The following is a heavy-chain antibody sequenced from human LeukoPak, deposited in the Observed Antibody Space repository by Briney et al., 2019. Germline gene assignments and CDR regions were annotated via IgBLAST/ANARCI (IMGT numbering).Heavy chain of an antibody. D-gene: IGHD3-9*01. Sequence: GRSLRLSCAASGFTFSSYWMYWVRQAPGKGLVWVSRINSDGSSTSYADSVKGRFTISRDNAKDSLYLQMNSLRAEDTAVYYCASSITIWGQGTLVTVSS. CDR1: GFTFSSYW. V-gene: IGHV3-74*01. CDR2: INSDGSST. J-gene: IGHJ4*02. CDR3: ASSITI.